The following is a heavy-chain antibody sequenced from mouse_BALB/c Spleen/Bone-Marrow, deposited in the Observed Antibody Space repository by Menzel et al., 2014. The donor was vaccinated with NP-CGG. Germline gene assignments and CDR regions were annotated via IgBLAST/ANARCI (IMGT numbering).Heavy chain of an antibody. D-gene: IGHD2-4*01. J-gene: IGHJ1*01. CDR3: AGDYDYWYFDV. V-gene: IGHV1S81*02. Sequence: VQLQQSGAELVKPGASAKLSCRASGYTFTSYWMHWVKQRPGQGLEWIGEINPSNGRTNYNEKFKSKATLTVDKSSSTAYMQLSSLTSGDSTVYYCAGDYDYWYFDVWGAGATVNVST. CDR1: GYTFTSYW. CDR2: INPSNGRT.